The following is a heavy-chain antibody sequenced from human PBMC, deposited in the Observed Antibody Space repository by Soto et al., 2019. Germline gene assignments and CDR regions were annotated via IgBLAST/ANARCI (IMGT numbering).Heavy chain of an antibody. CDR3: ARIMLAAAGYYYYGMDV. CDR2: IYHSGST. CDR1: GGSISSSNW. V-gene: IGHV4-4*02. Sequence: SETLSLTCAVSGGSISSSNWWSLVRQPPGKGLEWIGEIYHSGSTNYNPSLKSRVTISVDKSKNQFSLKLSSVTAADTAVYYCARIMLAAAGYYYYGMDVWGQGTTVTVSS. D-gene: IGHD6-13*01. J-gene: IGHJ6*02.